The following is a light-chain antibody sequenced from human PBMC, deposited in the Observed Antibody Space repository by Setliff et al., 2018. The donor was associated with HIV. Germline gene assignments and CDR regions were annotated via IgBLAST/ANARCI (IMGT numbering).Light chain of an antibody. V-gene: IGLV2-23*01. CDR3: CSFAGSSTSV. CDR1: SSDVGSYNL. J-gene: IGLJ1*01. CDR2: EGN. Sequence: QSVLTQPASVSGSPGQSITISCTGTSSDVGSYNLVSWYQQLPGKAPKLIIYEGNKRPSGVSTRFSGSKSGNTASLTISGLQAEDEADYYCCSFAGSSTSVFGTGTNVTVL.